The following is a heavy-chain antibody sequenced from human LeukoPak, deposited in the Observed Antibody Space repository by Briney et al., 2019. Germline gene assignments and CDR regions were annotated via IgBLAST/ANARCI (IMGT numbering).Heavy chain of an antibody. CDR1: GYSFTSYW. CDR3: ARHLIYYGSGSYYNYVIAEYYYMDV. D-gene: IGHD3-10*01. J-gene: IGHJ6*03. V-gene: IGHV5-51*01. Sequence: GESLKISCKGSGYSFTSYWIGWVRQMPGKGLEWMGIIYPGDSDTRYSPSFQGQVTISADKSISTAYLQWSSLKASDTAMYYCARHLIYYGSGSYYNYVIAEYYYMDVWGKGTTVTISS. CDR2: IYPGDSDT.